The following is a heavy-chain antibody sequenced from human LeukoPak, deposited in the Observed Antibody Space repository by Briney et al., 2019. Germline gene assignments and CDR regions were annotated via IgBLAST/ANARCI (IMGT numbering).Heavy chain of an antibody. CDR2: IYNSGST. D-gene: IGHD2-21*01. CDR3: AGTLGDIVVVSFDI. Sequence: PSETLSLTCAVSGYTISSGYNWGRIRPPPGKGLEWIGIIYNSGSTYYNASLKSRVTISEDTSKNQFSLKLSSVTAADTAVYYCAGTLGDIVVVSFDIWGQGTMVTVSS. J-gene: IGHJ3*02. V-gene: IGHV4-38-2*01. CDR1: GYTISSGYN.